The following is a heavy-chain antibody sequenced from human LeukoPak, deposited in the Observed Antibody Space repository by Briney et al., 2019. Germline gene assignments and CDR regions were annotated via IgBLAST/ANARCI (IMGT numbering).Heavy chain of an antibody. D-gene: IGHD3-16*01. Sequence: SETLSLTCAVYGGSFSGYYWSWIRQPPGKGLEWIGEINHSGTTNYTPSLKSRVTISVDTSKNQFSLKLSSVTAADTAVYYCARARRLYDYVPGVFDYWGQGTLVTVSS. J-gene: IGHJ4*02. CDR1: GGSFSGYY. V-gene: IGHV4-34*01. CDR3: ARARRLYDYVPGVFDY. CDR2: INHSGTT.